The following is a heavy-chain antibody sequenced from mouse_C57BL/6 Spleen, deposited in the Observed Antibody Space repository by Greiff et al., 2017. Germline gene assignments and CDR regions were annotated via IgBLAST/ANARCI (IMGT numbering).Heavy chain of an antibody. CDR2: INPSNGGT. CDR1: GYTFTSYW. Sequence: QVQLQQPGTELVKPGASVKLSCKASGYTFTSYWMHLVKQRPGQGLEWIGNINPSNGGTNYNEQFKIKATLSVDKSSSTAYMELSSLTSEDSAVYCCARSELGRFAYRGQGTLVTVSA. D-gene: IGHD4-1*01. V-gene: IGHV1-53*01. CDR3: ARSELGRFAY. J-gene: IGHJ3*01.